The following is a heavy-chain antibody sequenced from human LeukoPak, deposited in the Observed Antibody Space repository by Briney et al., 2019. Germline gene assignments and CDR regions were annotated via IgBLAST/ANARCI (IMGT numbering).Heavy chain of an antibody. Sequence: SETLSLTCTVSGGSISSSSYYWGWIRQPPGKGLEWIGSIYYSGSTYYNPSLKSRVTISVDTSKNQFSLKLSSVTAADTAVYYCATPVATAIRERVDAFDIWGQGTMVTVSS. CDR1: GGSISSSSYY. V-gene: IGHV4-39*01. D-gene: IGHD2-21*02. CDR3: ATPVATAIRERVDAFDI. CDR2: IYYSGST. J-gene: IGHJ3*02.